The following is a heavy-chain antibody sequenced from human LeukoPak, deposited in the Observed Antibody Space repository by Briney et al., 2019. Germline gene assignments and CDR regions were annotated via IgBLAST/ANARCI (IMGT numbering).Heavy chain of an antibody. CDR2: INHSGST. CDR1: GGSISSSSYY. J-gene: IGHJ4*02. Sequence: SETLSLTCTVSGGSISSSSYYWSWIRQPPGKGLEWIGEINHSGSTNYNPSLKSRVTISVDTSKNQFSLKLSSVTAADTAVYYCARGLKSAVRAVAGRLFDYWGQGTLVTVSS. V-gene: IGHV4-39*07. CDR3: ARGLKSAVRAVAGRLFDY. D-gene: IGHD6-19*01.